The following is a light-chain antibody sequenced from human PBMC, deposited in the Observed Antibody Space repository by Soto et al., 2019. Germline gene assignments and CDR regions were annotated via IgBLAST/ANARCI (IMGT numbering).Light chain of an antibody. CDR1: SSDVGDYDF. V-gene: IGLV2-14*01. Sequence: QSALTQPASVSGSPGQSITISCTGSSSDVGDYDFVSWYQQHPGKAPKLIIYEVSDLPSGVSNRFSGSKSGNTASLTMSGLQAEDDAHYYCSSFTSTSTLVVFGGGTQLTVL. CDR2: EVS. J-gene: IGLJ2*01. CDR3: SSFTSTSTLVV.